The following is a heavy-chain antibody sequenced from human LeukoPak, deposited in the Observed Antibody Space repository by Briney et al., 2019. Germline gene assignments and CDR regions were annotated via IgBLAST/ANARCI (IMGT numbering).Heavy chain of an antibody. CDR1: GGSISSFY. J-gene: IGHJ4*02. Sequence: SETLSLTCTVSGGSISSFYWSWIRQPPGKGLEWIGYIYYTGSTNYNSSLKSRVTISVDTSKNQFSLNLSSVTAADTAVYYCARGRNLWFGELVYWGQGTLVTVSS. D-gene: IGHD3-10*01. CDR2: IYYTGST. CDR3: ARGRNLWFGELVY. V-gene: IGHV4-59*01.